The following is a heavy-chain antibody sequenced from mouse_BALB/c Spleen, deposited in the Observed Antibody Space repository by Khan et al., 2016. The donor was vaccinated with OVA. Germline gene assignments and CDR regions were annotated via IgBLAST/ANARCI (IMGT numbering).Heavy chain of an antibody. D-gene: IGHD1-1*01. Sequence: EVQLVESGGGLVQTGGSRKLSCAASGFTFSSFGMHWVRQAPEKGLEWVAYISSGSSTIFYADTVKGRFTISRDNPKNTLFLQMTSLRSEDTAMYYCARSFLTTVVRAMAYWGQGTSVTVSS. J-gene: IGHJ4*01. CDR3: ARSFLTTVVRAMAY. CDR2: ISSGSSTI. V-gene: IGHV5-17*02. CDR1: GFTFSSFG.